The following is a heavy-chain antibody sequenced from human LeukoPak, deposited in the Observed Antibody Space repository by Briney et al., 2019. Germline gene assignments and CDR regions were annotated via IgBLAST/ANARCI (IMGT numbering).Heavy chain of an antibody. D-gene: IGHD6-6*01. CDR1: GFTFSSYA. Sequence: PGGSLRLSCAASGFTFSSYAMHWVRQAPGKGLEWVAVISYDGSNKYYADSVKGRFTISRDNSKNTLYLQMNSLRAEDTAVYYCARDSSSIVFGRFDPWGQGTLVTVSS. J-gene: IGHJ5*02. CDR2: ISYDGSNK. V-gene: IGHV3-30-3*01. CDR3: ARDSSSIVFGRFDP.